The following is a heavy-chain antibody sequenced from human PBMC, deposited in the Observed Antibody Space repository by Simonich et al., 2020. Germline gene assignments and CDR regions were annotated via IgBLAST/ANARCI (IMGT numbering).Heavy chain of an antibody. CDR1: GYSISSGYY. D-gene: IGHD6-13*01. Sequence: QVQLQESGPGLVKPSETLSLTCAVSGYSISSGYYWGWIRQPPGKGLEWIGSIYQRGSTYYNPSLKSRVTISGDTSKNQFSLKLSSVTAADTAVYYCARVGYSNYYYYGMDVWGQGTTVTVSS. V-gene: IGHV4-38-2*01. CDR2: IYQRGST. J-gene: IGHJ6*02. CDR3: ARVGYSNYYYYGMDV.